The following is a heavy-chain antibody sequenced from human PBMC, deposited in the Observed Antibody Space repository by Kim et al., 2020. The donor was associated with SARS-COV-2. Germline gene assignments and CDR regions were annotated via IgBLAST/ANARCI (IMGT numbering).Heavy chain of an antibody. Sequence: SVNGRFTISRDNAKNTLYLQMNSLRAEDTAVYYCARSTPPYSNHWYEFDYWGQGTLVTVSS. CDR3: ARSTPPYSNHWYEFDY. D-gene: IGHD1-1*01. V-gene: IGHV3-23*01. J-gene: IGHJ4*02.